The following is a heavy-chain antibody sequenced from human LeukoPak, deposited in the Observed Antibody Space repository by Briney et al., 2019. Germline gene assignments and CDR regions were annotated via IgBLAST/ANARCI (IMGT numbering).Heavy chain of an antibody. CDR1: GFTFDDHG. Sequence: GGSLRLSCAASGFTFDDHGMTWVRHVPEKGLEWVSGINWNGGSTDYADSVKGRFTVSRDNAKNSLYLQMNSLRVEDTGLYYCARYLEATETTWHYMDVWGKGTTVIVSS. V-gene: IGHV3-20*04. CDR3: ARYLEATETTWHYMDV. CDR2: INWNGGST. J-gene: IGHJ6*03. D-gene: IGHD1-1*01.